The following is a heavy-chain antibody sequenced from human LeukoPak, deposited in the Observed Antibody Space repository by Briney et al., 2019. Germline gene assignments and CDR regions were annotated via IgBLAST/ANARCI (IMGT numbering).Heavy chain of an antibody. CDR3: AKSHNYYESSGFLDQ. CDR1: GYTFTSYY. D-gene: IGHD3-22*01. J-gene: IGHJ4*02. V-gene: IGHV1-2*06. CDR2: INPNSGGT. Sequence: GASVKVSCKASGYTFTSYYMHWVRQAPGQGLEWMGRINPNSGGTSYAQKFQGRVTMTRDTSISTAYVELSGLRTDDTAVYYCAKSHNYYESSGFLDQWGQGTLVTVSS.